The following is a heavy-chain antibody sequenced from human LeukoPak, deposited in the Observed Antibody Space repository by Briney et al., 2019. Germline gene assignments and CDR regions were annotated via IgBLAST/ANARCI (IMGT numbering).Heavy chain of an antibody. CDR3: ARGGYTYGYSDY. CDR1: GYTFTGYY. V-gene: IGHV1-2*06. Sequence: ASVKVSCKASGYTFTGYYMHWVRQAPGQGLEWMGRISPNSGGTNYAQKFQGRVTMTRDTSISTAYMELSRLRSDDTAVYYCARGGYTYGYSDYWGQGTLVTVSS. J-gene: IGHJ4*02. D-gene: IGHD5-18*01. CDR2: ISPNSGGT.